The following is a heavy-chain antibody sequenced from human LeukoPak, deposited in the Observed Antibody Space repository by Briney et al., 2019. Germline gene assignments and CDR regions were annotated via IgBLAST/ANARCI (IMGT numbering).Heavy chain of an antibody. V-gene: IGHV3-21*01. CDR1: GFSFSTYS. D-gene: IGHD1-1*01. J-gene: IGHJ5*02. Sequence: GGSLRLSCAASGFSFSTYSMNWIRQAPGQGLDWVSSINSDSIWIYYADSVRGRFTISRDNARNSLYLQMNSLRVEDTAIYYCARDAGGRAQREGWFDPWGQGTLVTVSS. CDR3: ARDAGGRAQREGWFDP. CDR2: INSDSIWI.